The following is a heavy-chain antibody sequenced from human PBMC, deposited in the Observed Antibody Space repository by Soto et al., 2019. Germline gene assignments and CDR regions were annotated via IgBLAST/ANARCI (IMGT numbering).Heavy chain of an antibody. Sequence: ASVKVSCKASGYTFTSYGISWVRQAPGQGLEWMGWISAYNGNTNYAQKLQGRVTMTTDTSTSTAYMELRSLRSDDTAVYYCARDVDIDSSGWYPHQCWFAPWGQGSLVTVSS. CDR1: GYTFTSYG. CDR3: ARDVDIDSSGWYPHQCWFAP. CDR2: ISAYNGNT. J-gene: IGHJ5*02. V-gene: IGHV1-18*01. D-gene: IGHD6-19*01.